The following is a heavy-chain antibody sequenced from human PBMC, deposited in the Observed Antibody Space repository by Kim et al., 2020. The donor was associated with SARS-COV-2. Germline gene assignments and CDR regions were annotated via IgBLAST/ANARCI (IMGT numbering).Heavy chain of an antibody. CDR3: ARDPLKNHVAIGYYHYYGMGV. Sequence: SETLSLTCTVSGGSISSGGYYWSWIRQHPGKGLEWIGYIYYSGSTYYNPSLKSRVTIAVDTSKNQFSLKLSSVTAADTAVYYCARDPLKNHVAIGYYHYYGMGVWGQGNTVTVSS. J-gene: IGHJ6*02. CDR1: GGSISSGGYY. V-gene: IGHV4-31*03. CDR2: IYYSGST.